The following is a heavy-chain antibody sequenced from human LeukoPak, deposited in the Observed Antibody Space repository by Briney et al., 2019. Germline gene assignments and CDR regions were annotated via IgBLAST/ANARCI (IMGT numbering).Heavy chain of an antibody. CDR3: ARDEPIYSSSWYKGPYDY. CDR2: ISYDGSNK. J-gene: IGHJ4*02. Sequence: GRSLRLSCAASGFTFSSYAMHWVRQAPGKGLEWVAVISYDGSNKYYADSVKGRFTISRDNSKNTLYLQMNSLRAEDTAVYYCARDEPIYSSSWYKGPYDYWGQGTLVTVPS. D-gene: IGHD6-13*01. CDR1: GFTFSSYA. V-gene: IGHV3-30-3*01.